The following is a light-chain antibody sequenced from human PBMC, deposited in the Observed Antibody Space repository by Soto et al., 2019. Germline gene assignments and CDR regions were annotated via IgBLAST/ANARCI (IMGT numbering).Light chain of an antibody. Sequence: SYELTQPPSVSVSPGQTASITCSGDKLGDKYACWYQQKPGQSPVLVIYQDNKRPSGIPERFSGSNSGNTATLTISGTQAMDEADYYCQAWDSSNVVFGGGNKLTVL. CDR1: KLGDKY. J-gene: IGLJ2*01. CDR2: QDN. CDR3: QAWDSSNVV. V-gene: IGLV3-1*01.